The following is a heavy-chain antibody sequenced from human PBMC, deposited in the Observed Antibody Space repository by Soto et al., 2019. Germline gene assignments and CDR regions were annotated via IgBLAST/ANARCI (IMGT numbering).Heavy chain of an antibody. V-gene: IGHV3-74*01. CDR1: GFAFSSYW. J-gene: IGHJ4*02. CDR3: ARDLSGNTTPYFDL. D-gene: IGHD1-7*01. Sequence: EEQLVESGGGLGQPGGSLRISCAASGFAFSSYWMHWVRQTPGKGPVWVSRIYNDGSRTGYADSVKGRFTISIDNNKNTLYLQITSLTVEHTGLYYCARDLSGNTTPYFDLWGQGTLVTVSS. CDR2: IYNDGSRT.